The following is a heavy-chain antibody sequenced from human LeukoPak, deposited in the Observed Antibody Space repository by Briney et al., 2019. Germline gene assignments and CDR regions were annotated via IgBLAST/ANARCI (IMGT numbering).Heavy chain of an antibody. J-gene: IGHJ4*02. CDR2: ISGSGGST. CDR3: AKATSEFTYYFDY. Sequence: GSLRHSCAASGFTFSSYAMSWVRQAPGKGLEWVSAISGSGGSTYYADSVKGRFTISRDNSKNTLYLQMNSLRAEDTAVYYCAKATSEFTYYFDYWGQGTLVTVSS. V-gene: IGHV3-23*01. CDR1: GFTFSSYA.